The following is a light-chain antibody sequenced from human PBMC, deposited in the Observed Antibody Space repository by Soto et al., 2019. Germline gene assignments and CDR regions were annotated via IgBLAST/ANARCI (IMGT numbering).Light chain of an antibody. CDR1: QSISNY. J-gene: IGKJ5*01. CDR3: QQSYSTPPIT. CDR2: AAS. Sequence: DIQMTQSPSSLSASVGDRVTITCRASQSISNYLNWYQQKPGKAPKLLIYAASSLQSGVPSRFSGSGSGTDFTLTISSLQPEDFATYYCQQSYSTPPITFGQGTLLEIK. V-gene: IGKV1-39*01.